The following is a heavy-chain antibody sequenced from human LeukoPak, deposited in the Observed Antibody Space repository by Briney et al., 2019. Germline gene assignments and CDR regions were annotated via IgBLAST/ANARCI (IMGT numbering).Heavy chain of an antibody. V-gene: IGHV3-23*01. J-gene: IGHJ5*02. CDR2: ISGSGGST. CDR3: AKDFIAMASNRFDP. D-gene: IGHD5-18*01. CDR1: RFTFSSYA. Sequence: GGSLRLSCAASRFTFSSYAMSWVRQAPGKGLEWVSTISGSGGSTYFADSVKGRFIISRDNSKNTLYLQMNSLRAEDTAVYYCAKDFIAMASNRFDPWGQGTLVTVSS.